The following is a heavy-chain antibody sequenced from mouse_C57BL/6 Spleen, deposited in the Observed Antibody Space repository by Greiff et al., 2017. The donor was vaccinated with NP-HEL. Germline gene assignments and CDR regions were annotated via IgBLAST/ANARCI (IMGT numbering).Heavy chain of an antibody. CDR3: ARGRTTVVATDFDV. J-gene: IGHJ1*03. CDR1: GYTFTSYW. V-gene: IGHV1-64*01. Sequence: QVQLQQPGAELVKPGASVKLSCKASGYTFTSYWMHWVKQRPGQGLEWIGMIHPNSGSTNYNEKFKSKATLTVDKSSSTAYMQLSSLTSEDSAVYYCARGRTTVVATDFDVRGTGTTVTVSS. CDR2: IHPNSGST. D-gene: IGHD1-1*01.